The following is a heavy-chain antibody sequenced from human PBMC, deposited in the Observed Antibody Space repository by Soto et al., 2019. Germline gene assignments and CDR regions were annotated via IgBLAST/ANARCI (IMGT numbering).Heavy chain of an antibody. V-gene: IGHV3-43*01. CDR2: ISWDGGST. CDR3: AKDGDFWSGYYSGVAFDY. Sequence: GGSLRLSCAASGFTFDDYTMHWVRQAPGKGLEWVSLISWDGGSTYYADSVKGRFTISRDNSKNSLYLQMNSLRTEDTALYYCAKDGDFWSGYYSGVAFDYWGQGTLVTVSS. J-gene: IGHJ4*02. CDR1: GFTFDDYT. D-gene: IGHD3-3*01.